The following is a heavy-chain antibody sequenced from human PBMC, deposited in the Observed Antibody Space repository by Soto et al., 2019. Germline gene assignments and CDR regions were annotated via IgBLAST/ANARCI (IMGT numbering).Heavy chain of an antibody. V-gene: IGHV4-39*01. Sequence: SETLSLTCAVSGGSVSVDSYYWAWIRQPPGKGLEWIATIHYRGGTYYATSLKSRVTISIDTSKNQFSLMLASVTATDTAFYYCARLATTVSTPNYWGQGTLVTVSS. J-gene: IGHJ4*02. CDR2: IHYRGGT. CDR1: GGSVSVDSYY. D-gene: IGHD4-17*01. CDR3: ARLATTVSTPNY.